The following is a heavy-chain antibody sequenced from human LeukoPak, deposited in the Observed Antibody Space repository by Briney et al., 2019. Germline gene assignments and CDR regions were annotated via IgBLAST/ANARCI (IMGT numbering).Heavy chain of an antibody. J-gene: IGHJ4*02. D-gene: IGHD3-22*01. CDR1: GYTFTSCD. CDR2: MNPNSGNT. Sequence: ASVKVSCKASGYTFTSCDINWVRQATGQGLEWMGWMNPNSGNTGYAQKFQGRVTMTRNTSISTAYMELSSLRSEDTAVYYCARFRATMIVVGLDYWGQGTLVTVSS. CDR3: ARFRATMIVVGLDY. V-gene: IGHV1-8*01.